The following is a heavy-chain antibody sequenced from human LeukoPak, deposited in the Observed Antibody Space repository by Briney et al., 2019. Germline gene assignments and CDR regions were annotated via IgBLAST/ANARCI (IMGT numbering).Heavy chain of an antibody. CDR3: ARASSGWAVDLYYFDY. CDR2: ISSTSSYI. J-gene: IGHJ4*02. CDR1: GFTFRSYS. V-gene: IGHV3-21*01. D-gene: IGHD6-19*01. Sequence: GGSLRLSCAASGFTFRSYSMNWVRQAPGKGLEWVSSISSTSSYIYYADSVKGRFTISRDNAKNLLYLQMNSLTAEDTAVYYCARASSGWAVDLYYFDYWGQGTLVTVSS.